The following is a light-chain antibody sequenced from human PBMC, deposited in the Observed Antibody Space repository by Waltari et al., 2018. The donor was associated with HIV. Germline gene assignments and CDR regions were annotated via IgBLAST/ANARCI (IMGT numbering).Light chain of an antibody. V-gene: IGLV2-14*01. CDR1: SHDIGSFKY. CDR3: SSYTDVSTVI. Sequence: QTALTQPASVSGSPGQSITISCTGSSHDIGSFKYVSWYQQYPGKAPKLVIFEVSNRPSGVSNRFSGSKSAHTASLNISGLQPEDDAHYYCSSYTDVSTVIFGGGTKLTVL. J-gene: IGLJ2*01. CDR2: EVS.